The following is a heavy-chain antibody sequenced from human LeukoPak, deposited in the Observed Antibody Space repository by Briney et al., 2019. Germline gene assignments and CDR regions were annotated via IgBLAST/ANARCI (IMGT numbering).Heavy chain of an antibody. CDR3: ARARGYSYGKVVDY. Sequence: GASVKVSCKASGYTFTSYDINWVRQATGQGLEWMGWMNPNSGNTGYAQKFQGRVTMTRNTSISTAYMELSSLRPEDTAVYYCARARGYSYGKVVDYWGQGTLVTVSS. D-gene: IGHD5-18*01. CDR1: GYTFTSYD. CDR2: MNPNSGNT. J-gene: IGHJ4*02. V-gene: IGHV1-8*01.